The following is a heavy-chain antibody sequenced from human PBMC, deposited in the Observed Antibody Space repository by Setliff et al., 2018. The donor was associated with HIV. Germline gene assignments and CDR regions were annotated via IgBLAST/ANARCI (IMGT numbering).Heavy chain of an antibody. CDR3: ARDSRHDTSGYYYFDS. D-gene: IGHD3-22*01. J-gene: IGHJ4*02. CDR1: GGSINSGGFY. Sequence: PSETLSLTCTVSGGSINSGGFYWTWIRQHPKKGLEWIGYIYYSGSTYYNPSLKSRVTISVDTSKNQLSLKLTSVTAADTAVYYCARDSRHDTSGYYYFDSWGQGTLVTVSS. CDR2: IYYSGST. V-gene: IGHV4-31*03.